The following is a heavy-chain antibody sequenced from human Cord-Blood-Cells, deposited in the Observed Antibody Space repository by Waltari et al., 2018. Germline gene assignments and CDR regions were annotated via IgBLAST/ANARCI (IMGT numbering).Heavy chain of an antibody. Sequence: QVQLVESGGGVVQPGRSLRLSCAASGFPFSSYGIHWGPPAPGKGLAWVAVIGYDGSNKYYADSVKGRFTISRDNSKNTLYLQMNSLRAEDTAVYYCARGGSGSYWYFDLWGRGTLVTVSS. CDR2: IGYDGSNK. V-gene: IGHV3-33*01. CDR3: ARGGSGSYWYFDL. CDR1: GFPFSSYG. J-gene: IGHJ2*01. D-gene: IGHD1-26*01.